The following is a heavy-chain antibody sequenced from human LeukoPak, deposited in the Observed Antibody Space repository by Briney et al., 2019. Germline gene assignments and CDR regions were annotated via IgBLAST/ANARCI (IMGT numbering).Heavy chain of an antibody. V-gene: IGHV3-48*01. J-gene: IGHJ4*02. CDR2: ISSSSSTI. D-gene: IGHD3-22*01. CDR3: ARGSVWYYDSSGLDY. Sequence: GGSLRLSCAASGFTFSSYSMNWVRQAPGKGLEWVSYISSSSSTIYYADSVKGRFTISRDNAKNSLYLQMNSLRAEDTAAYYCARGSVWYYDSSGLDYWGQGTLVTVSS. CDR1: GFTFSSYS.